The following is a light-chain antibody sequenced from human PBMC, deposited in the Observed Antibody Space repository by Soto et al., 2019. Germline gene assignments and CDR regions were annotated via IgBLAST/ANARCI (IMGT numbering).Light chain of an antibody. Sequence: QSVLTQPASVSGSPGQSITISCTGTSNDVGGYDLVSWYQHHPGKAPKLMIYEATKRPSGVSDRFSGSKSGNTASLTISALQAEDEADYSCCSFAGGATFVFGGGTKLTVI. J-gene: IGLJ2*01. CDR2: EAT. V-gene: IGLV2-23*02. CDR1: SNDVGGYDL. CDR3: CSFAGGATFV.